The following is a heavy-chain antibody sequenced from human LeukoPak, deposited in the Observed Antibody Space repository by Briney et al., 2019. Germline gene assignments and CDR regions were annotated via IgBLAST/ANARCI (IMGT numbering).Heavy chain of an antibody. V-gene: IGHV3-7*01. Sequence: GGSLRLSCAASGFSFSMYWMTWVRQAPGKGLEWVANINEDGGVNYYVDSVKGRFTISRDNSKNTLYLQMNSLRAEDAAVYYCAKDPRGSYSRDYYYYMDVWGKGTTVTVSS. J-gene: IGHJ6*03. CDR2: INEDGGVN. D-gene: IGHD1-26*01. CDR3: AKDPRGSYSRDYYYYMDV. CDR1: GFSFSMYW.